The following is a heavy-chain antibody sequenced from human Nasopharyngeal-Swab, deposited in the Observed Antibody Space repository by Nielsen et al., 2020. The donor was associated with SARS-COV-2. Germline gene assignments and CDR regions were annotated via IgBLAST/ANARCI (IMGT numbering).Heavy chain of an antibody. CDR2: IYYSGST. CDR1: DGSIGSND. CDR3: ARDDRVVVAATHYYNYGMDV. Sequence: SKPLSPTGTVPDGSIGSNDWSWSPQPPGKGLEWIGYIYYSGSTNSNPSLKSRVTISVDTSKNQFSLKLSSATAADTAVYYCARDDRVVVAATHYYNYGMDVWGQGTTVTVSS. V-gene: IGHV4-59*13. D-gene: IGHD2-15*01. J-gene: IGHJ6*02.